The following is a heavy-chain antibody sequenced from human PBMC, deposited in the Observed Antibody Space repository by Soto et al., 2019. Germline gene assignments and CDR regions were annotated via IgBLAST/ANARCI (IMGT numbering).Heavy chain of an antibody. J-gene: IGHJ5*02. D-gene: IGHD2-21*01. V-gene: IGHV3-11*01. CDR3: ASSKAYGSGDGYYYVSA. CDR1: GITFSDYY. Sequence: QVQLVESGGGLVWPGGSLRLSCVASGITFSDYYMSWIRQAPGKGLEWVSVSSNSGSAFYYADSVKGRFTISRDNAKNSLFLKMNSRRAEDTAVYYCASSKAYGSGDGYYYVSAWGQGTLVTVSS. CDR2: SSNSGSAF.